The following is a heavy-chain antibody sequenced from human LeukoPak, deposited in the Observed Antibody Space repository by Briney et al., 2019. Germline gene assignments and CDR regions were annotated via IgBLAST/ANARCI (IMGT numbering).Heavy chain of an antibody. CDR1: GFTFDDYA. Sequence: GRSLRLSCAAAGFTFDDYAMHWVRQAPGKGLEWVSGISWNSGSIGYADSVKGRFTISRDNAKNSLYLQMNSLRAEDTALYYCAKASGRFGELQGVHWYFDLWGRGTLVTVSS. V-gene: IGHV3-9*01. J-gene: IGHJ2*01. D-gene: IGHD3-10*01. CDR2: ISWNSGSI. CDR3: AKASGRFGELQGVHWYFDL.